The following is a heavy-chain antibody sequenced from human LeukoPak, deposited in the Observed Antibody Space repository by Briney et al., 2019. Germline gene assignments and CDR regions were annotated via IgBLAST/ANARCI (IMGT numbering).Heavy chain of an antibody. Sequence: GGSLRLSCAASGFTFSTYTMNWVRQAPGKGLEWVSSISSSSGYIYYADSVKGRFTISRDNAKNSLYLLMNSLRAEDTAVYYCARDRNDYGDYVFDYWGQGALVTVSS. V-gene: IGHV3-21*01. D-gene: IGHD4-17*01. CDR1: GFTFSTYT. J-gene: IGHJ4*02. CDR2: ISSSSGYI. CDR3: ARDRNDYGDYVFDY.